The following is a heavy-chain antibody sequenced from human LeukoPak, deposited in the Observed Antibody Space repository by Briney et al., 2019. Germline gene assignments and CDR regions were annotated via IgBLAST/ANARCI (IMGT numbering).Heavy chain of an antibody. CDR2: ISSSGSTI. CDR3: ARNPGIAVAGTNDY. CDR1: GFNVRSNY. D-gene: IGHD6-19*01. V-gene: IGHV3-48*03. J-gene: IGHJ4*02. Sequence: SGGSLRLSCAASGFNVRSNYMTWVRQAPGKGLEWVSYISSSGSTIYYADSVKGRFTISRDNAKNSLYPQMNSLRAEDTAVYYCARNPGIAVAGTNDYWGQGTLVTVSS.